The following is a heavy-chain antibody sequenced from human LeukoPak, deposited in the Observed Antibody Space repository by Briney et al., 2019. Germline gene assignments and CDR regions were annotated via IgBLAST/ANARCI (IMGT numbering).Heavy chain of an antibody. V-gene: IGHV4-39*07. CDR1: GGSISTSNYY. CDR3: ARGPYYYDSSGYSVDY. D-gene: IGHD3-22*01. J-gene: IGHJ4*02. CDR2: IFYSGST. Sequence: SETLSLTCTVSGGSISTSNYYWGWIRQPPGKGLEWIGNIFYSGSTYYSPSHKSRVTISLDTSRNQFSLKLTSVTAADTAVYYCARGPYYYDSSGYSVDYWGQGTLVTVSS.